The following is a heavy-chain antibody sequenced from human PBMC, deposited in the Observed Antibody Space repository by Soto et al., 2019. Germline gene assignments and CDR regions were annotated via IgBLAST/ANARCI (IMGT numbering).Heavy chain of an antibody. Sequence: QVQLQESGPGLVKPSQTLSLTCTVSGGSISSGSYYWSWLRKHPGKGLEWIGYIYYTGRTYYTPSLRGRVTISVDTSKNQFSLKLSSVTAADTAVYYCARRTVRPPDWYCDLWGRGTLVTVSS. CDR2: IYYTGRT. D-gene: IGHD6-6*01. CDR1: GGSISSGSYY. V-gene: IGHV4-31*03. CDR3: ARRTVRPPDWYCDL. J-gene: IGHJ2*01.